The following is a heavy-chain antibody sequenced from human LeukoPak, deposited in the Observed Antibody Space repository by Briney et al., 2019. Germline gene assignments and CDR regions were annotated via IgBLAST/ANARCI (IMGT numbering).Heavy chain of an antibody. J-gene: IGHJ4*02. D-gene: IGHD6-19*01. Sequence: GGSLRLSCAASGFTFSSCAMHWVRQAPGKGLEWVAVISYDGSNKCYADSVKGRFTISRDNSKNTLYLQMNSLRAEDTAVYYCARDSVAGVFDYWGQGTLVTVSS. CDR3: ARDSVAGVFDY. V-gene: IGHV3-30-3*01. CDR1: GFTFSSCA. CDR2: ISYDGSNK.